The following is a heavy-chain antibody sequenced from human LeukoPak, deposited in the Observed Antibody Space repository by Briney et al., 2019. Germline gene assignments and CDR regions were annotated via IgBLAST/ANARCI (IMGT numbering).Heavy chain of an antibody. CDR2: INPNSGGT. J-gene: IGHJ5*02. CDR1: GYTFTGYY. V-gene: IGHV1-2*02. D-gene: IGHD6-13*01. CDR3: ARDGIAAAGTIGNWLTP. Sequence: ASVKVSCKASGYTFTGYYMHWVRQAPGQGLEWMGWINPNSGGTNYAQKFQGRVTMTRDTSISTAYMELSRLRSDDTAVYYCARDGIAAAGTIGNWLTPGAREPWSPSPQ.